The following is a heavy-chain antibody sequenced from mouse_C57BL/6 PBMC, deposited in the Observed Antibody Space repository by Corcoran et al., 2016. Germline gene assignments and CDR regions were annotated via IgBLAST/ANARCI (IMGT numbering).Heavy chain of an antibody. D-gene: IGHD2-5*01. CDR2: IYPGDGDT. J-gene: IGHJ1*03. CDR3: ARPYSNYWYFDV. CDR1: GYAFSSYW. Sequence: QVQLQQSGAELVKPGASVKISCKASGYAFSSYWMNWVKQRPGKGLEWIGQIYPGDGDTNYNGKFKGKATLTADKSSSTAYMQLSSLTSEDSAVYFCARPYSNYWYFDVWGTGTTVTVSS. V-gene: IGHV1-80*01.